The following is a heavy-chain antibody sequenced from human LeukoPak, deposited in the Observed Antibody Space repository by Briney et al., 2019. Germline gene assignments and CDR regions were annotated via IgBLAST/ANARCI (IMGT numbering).Heavy chain of an antibody. J-gene: IGHJ3*02. Sequence: ASVKVSCKASGYTFSSYGISWVRQAPGQGLEWMGWISAYNGNTNYAQKFQGRVTMTTDTSTSIAYMELRSLRSDDTAVYYCARDGFFGSGIVGAFDIWGQGTMVTVSS. CDR1: GYTFSSYG. D-gene: IGHD3-10*01. V-gene: IGHV1-18*01. CDR2: ISAYNGNT. CDR3: ARDGFFGSGIVGAFDI.